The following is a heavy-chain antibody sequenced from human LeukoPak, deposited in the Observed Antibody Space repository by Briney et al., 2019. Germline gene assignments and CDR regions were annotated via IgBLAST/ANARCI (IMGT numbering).Heavy chain of an antibody. Sequence: GGSLRLSCVASGFSFNNYAMNWVRQAPGKGLEWVSLIIGSSGSTFYADSVKGRFTISRDKSKNTLYLQMNSLRAEDTAVYYCAKGAYDYVEIAYFDYWGQGGLVTVSS. CDR2: IIGSSGST. CDR1: GFSFNNYA. V-gene: IGHV3-23*01. CDR3: AKGAYDYVEIAYFDY. D-gene: IGHD5-12*01. J-gene: IGHJ4*02.